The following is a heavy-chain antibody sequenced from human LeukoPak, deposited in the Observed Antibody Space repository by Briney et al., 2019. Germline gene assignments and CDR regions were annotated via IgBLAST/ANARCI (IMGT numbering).Heavy chain of an antibody. D-gene: IGHD3-10*01. CDR3: ASSKITMVRGVISWFDP. V-gene: IGHV4-59*08. CDR1: GGSFSGYY. CDR2: IYYSGST. J-gene: IGHJ5*02. Sequence: SETLSLTCAVYGGSFSGYYWSWIRQPPGKGLEWIGYIYYSGSTNYNPSLKSRVTISVDTSKNQFSLKLSSVTAADTAVYYCASSKITMVRGVISWFDPWGQGTLVTVSS.